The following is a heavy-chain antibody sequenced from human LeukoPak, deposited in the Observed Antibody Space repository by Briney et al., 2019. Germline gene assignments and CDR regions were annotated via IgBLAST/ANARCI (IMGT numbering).Heavy chain of an antibody. CDR3: VRDDDRPDNGLDY. Sequence: GGSLRLSCAASGFTFSYYWMSWVRQAPGKGLEWVANIKPDGSEKYYVDSVKGRFTISRDNAKNSLYLQMNSLRAEDTAVYYCVRDDDRPDNGLDYWGQGTLVTVSS. J-gene: IGHJ4*02. D-gene: IGHD3-22*01. CDR2: IKPDGSEK. V-gene: IGHV3-7*01. CDR1: GFTFSYYW.